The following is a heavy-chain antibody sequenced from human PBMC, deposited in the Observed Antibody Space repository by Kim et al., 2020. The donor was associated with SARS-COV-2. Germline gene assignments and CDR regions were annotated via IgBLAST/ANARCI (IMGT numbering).Heavy chain of an antibody. CDR1: GGTFSSYG. CDR3: ARDAAADIYYYYYMDV. J-gene: IGHJ6*03. D-gene: IGHD6-13*01. CDR2: SIPILGIA. Sequence: SVKVSCKASGGTFSSYGISWVRQAPGQGLEWMGRSIPILGIANYAQKFQGRVTITADKSTSTAYMELSSLRSEDTAVYYCARDAAADIYYYYYMDVWGKGTTVTVSS. V-gene: IGHV1-69*04.